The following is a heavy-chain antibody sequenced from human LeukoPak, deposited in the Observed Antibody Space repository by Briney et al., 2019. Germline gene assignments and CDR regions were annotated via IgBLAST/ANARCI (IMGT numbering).Heavy chain of an antibody. Sequence: ASVKVSCKASGGTFSSYAISWVRQAPGQGLEWMGWISAYNGNTNYAQKLQGRVTMTTDTSTSTAYMELRSLRSDDTAVYYCARDVFDSSWSSSFDYWGQGPLVPLSP. CDR3: ARDVFDSSWSSSFDY. J-gene: IGHJ4*02. V-gene: IGHV1-18*01. D-gene: IGHD6-13*01. CDR1: GGTFSSYA. CDR2: ISAYNGNT.